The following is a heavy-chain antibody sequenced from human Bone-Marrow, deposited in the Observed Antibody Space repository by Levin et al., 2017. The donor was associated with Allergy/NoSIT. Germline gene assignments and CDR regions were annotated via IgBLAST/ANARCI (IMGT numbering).Heavy chain of an antibody. D-gene: IGHD1-1*01. J-gene: IGHJ4*02. Sequence: GGSLRLSCAASGFSFSTYYMDWFRQAPGKGLEGVANIKGDGSGRNYVDSGKGRFTISRDNAKNSLYLQMNSLRAEDTAVYYCVKENWYFDFWGQGTLVTVSS. CDR3: VKENWYFDF. V-gene: IGHV3-7*01. CDR2: IKGDGSGR. CDR1: GFSFSTYY.